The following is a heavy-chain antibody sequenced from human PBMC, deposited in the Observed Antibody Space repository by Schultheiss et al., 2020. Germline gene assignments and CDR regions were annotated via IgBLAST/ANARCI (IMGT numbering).Heavy chain of an antibody. CDR2: IKSKTDGGTT. J-gene: IGHJ3*02. Sequence: GESLKISCAASGFTFSNAWMSWVRQAPGKGLEWVGRIKSKTDGGTTDYAAPVKGRFTISRDDSKNTLYLQMNSLKTEDTAVYYCTTVLSGTNAFDIWGQGTMVTVSS. D-gene: IGHD2-15*01. V-gene: IGHV3-15*01. CDR3: TTVLSGTNAFDI. CDR1: GFTFSNAW.